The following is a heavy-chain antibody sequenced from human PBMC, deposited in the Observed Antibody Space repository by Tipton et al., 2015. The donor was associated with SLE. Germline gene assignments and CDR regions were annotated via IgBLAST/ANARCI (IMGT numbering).Heavy chain of an antibody. D-gene: IGHD3-3*01. CDR1: GFTVSGNY. J-gene: IGHJ6*02. CDR2: ISSSSSYI. CDR3: AKEGPGDFPYYSYAMDV. V-gene: IGHV3-21*01. Sequence: GSLRLSCAASGFTVSGNYMTWVRQAPGRGLEWVSSISSSSSYIYYADSVKGRFTISRDNAKNSLYLQMNSLRAEDTAVYYCAKEGPGDFPYYSYAMDVWGQGTTVTVSS.